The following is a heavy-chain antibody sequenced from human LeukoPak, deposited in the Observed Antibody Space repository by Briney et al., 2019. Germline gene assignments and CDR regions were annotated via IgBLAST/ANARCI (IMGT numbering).Heavy chain of an antibody. V-gene: IGHV3-21*01. CDR3: ARGNTLYDSSGYYRLPDY. CDR1: GFTFSSYS. CDR2: ISSSSSYI. Sequence: GGSLRLSCAASGFTFSSYSMNWVRQAPGKGLEWVSSISSSSSYIYYADSVKGRFTISRDNAKNSLYLQMNSLRAEDTAVYYCARGNTLYDSSGYYRLPDYWGQGTLVTVSS. J-gene: IGHJ4*02. D-gene: IGHD3-22*01.